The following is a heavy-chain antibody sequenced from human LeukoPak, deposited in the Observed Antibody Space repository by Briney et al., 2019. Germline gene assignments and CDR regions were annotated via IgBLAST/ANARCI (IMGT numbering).Heavy chain of an antibody. CDR3: TTKYYDFWSGYYSDWYFDL. CDR2: IKSKTDGGTT. J-gene: IGHJ2*01. CDR1: GFTFSNAW. V-gene: IGHV3-15*01. D-gene: IGHD3-3*01. Sequence: GGSLRLSCAASGFTFSNAWMSWVRQAPGKGLEWVGRIKSKTDGGTTDYAAPVKGRFTISKDDSKNTLYLQMNSLKTEDTAVYYCTTKYYDFWSGYYSDWYFDLWGRGALVTVSS.